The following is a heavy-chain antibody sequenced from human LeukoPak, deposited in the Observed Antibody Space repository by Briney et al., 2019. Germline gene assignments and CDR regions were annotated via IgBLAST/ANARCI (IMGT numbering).Heavy chain of an antibody. J-gene: IGHJ4*02. D-gene: IGHD3-10*01. CDR3: ARDGSGSYRAIDY. V-gene: IGHV1-18*04. CDR1: GYTFTGYY. Sequence: ASVKVSCKASGYTFTGYYMHWVRLAPGQGLEWMGWISAYNGNTNYAQKLQGRVTMTTDTSTSTAYMELRSLRSDDTAVYYCARDGSGSYRAIDYWGQGTLVTVSS. CDR2: ISAYNGNT.